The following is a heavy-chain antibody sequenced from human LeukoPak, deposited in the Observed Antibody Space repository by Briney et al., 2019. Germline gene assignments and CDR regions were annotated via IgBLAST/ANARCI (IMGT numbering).Heavy chain of an antibody. V-gene: IGHV1-2*02. D-gene: IGHD1-26*01. J-gene: IGHJ4*02. CDR3: ARDSVSLGPFDY. Sequence: ASVKVSCKASGYTFTGYYMHWVRQAPGQGLECMGWINPNSGGTNYAQKFQGRVTMTRDTSISTAYMELSRLRSDDTAVYYCARDSVSLGPFDYWGQGTLVTVSS. CDR2: INPNSGGT. CDR1: GYTFTGYY.